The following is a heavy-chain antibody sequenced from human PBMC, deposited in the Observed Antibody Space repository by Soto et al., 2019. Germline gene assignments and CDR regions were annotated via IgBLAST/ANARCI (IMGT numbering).Heavy chain of an antibody. Sequence: GSLRLSCVGSGFVFKNFAINWVRQPPGKGLEWVSVIRGTGLNTYYAASVKGRFNISRDNSKNTVYLQMDSLKVEDTAVYYCAKRASPANIDNWFDPWGPGTQVTVSS. CDR2: IRGTGLNT. CDR3: AKRASPANIDNWFDP. CDR1: GFVFKNFA. J-gene: IGHJ5*02. V-gene: IGHV3-23*01.